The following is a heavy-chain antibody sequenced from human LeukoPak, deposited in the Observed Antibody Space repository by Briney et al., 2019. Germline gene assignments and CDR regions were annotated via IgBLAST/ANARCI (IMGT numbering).Heavy chain of an antibody. J-gene: IGHJ5*02. V-gene: IGHV3-30*02. CDR1: GFTFSSYG. D-gene: IGHD6-13*01. Sequence: GGSLRLSCAASGFTFSSYGMHWVRQAPGKGLEWVAFIRCDGSNKYYADSVKGRFTISRDNSKNTLYLQMNSLRAEDTAVYYCAKPYSRLGNWFDPWGQGTLVTVSS. CDR2: IRCDGSNK. CDR3: AKPYSRLGNWFDP.